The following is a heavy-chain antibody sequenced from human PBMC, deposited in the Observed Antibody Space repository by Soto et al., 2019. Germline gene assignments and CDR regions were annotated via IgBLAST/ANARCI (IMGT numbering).Heavy chain of an antibody. CDR3: ARGGLGNYYNDY. CDR1: GFTFSRDW. CDR2: IKGDGTIT. Sequence: EVQLVESGGGLVQPGGSLRLSCAASGFTFSRDWMHWVRQSPGKGLVWVSRIKGDGTITNYADSVKGRFTTSRDNAKNTVYLQLNSLTTEDTAVYYCARGGLGNYYNDYWGQGTQVTVSS. J-gene: IGHJ4*02. V-gene: IGHV3-74*01. D-gene: IGHD3-10*01.